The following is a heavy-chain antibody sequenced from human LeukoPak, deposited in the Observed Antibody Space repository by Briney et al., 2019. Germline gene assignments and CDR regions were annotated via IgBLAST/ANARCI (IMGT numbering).Heavy chain of an antibody. CDR3: ARGNWKTGAFDI. V-gene: IGHV1-8*01. Sequence: ASVKVSCKASGYTFTSYDINWVRQATGQGLEWMGWMNPNSGNTGYAQKFQGRVTITRNTSISTAYMELSSLRSEDTAVYYCARGNWKTGAFDIWGQGTMVTVSS. J-gene: IGHJ3*02. D-gene: IGHD1-20*01. CDR1: GYTFTSYD. CDR2: MNPNSGNT.